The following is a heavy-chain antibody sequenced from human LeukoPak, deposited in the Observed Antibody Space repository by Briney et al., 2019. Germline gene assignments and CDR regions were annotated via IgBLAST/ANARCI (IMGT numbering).Heavy chain of an antibody. D-gene: IGHD3-9*01. Sequence: ASVKVSCKASGYTFTGYYMHWVRQAPGQGLEWMGWINPNSGGTNYAQKFQGRVTMTRDTSISTAYMELSRLRSDDTAVYYCARAPGTILHPSGPNYYYYYMDVWGKGTTVTVSS. CDR2: INPNSGGT. J-gene: IGHJ6*03. CDR3: ARAPGTILHPSGPNYYYYYMDV. CDR1: GYTFTGYY. V-gene: IGHV1-2*02.